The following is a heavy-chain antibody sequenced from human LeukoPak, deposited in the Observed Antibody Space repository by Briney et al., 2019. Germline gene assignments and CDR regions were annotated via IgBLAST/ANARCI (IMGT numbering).Heavy chain of an antibody. CDR1: GFTVSSNY. CDR3: AKDGAWLRFDD. D-gene: IGHD5-12*01. CDR2: IYSGGST. Sequence: GGSLRLSCAAPGFTVSSNYMSWVRQAPGKGLEWVSVIYSGGSTYYADSVKGRFTISRDNSKNTLYLQMKNLRPEDTAVYYCAKDGAWLRFDDWGQGILVTVTS. J-gene: IGHJ4*02. V-gene: IGHV3-53*01.